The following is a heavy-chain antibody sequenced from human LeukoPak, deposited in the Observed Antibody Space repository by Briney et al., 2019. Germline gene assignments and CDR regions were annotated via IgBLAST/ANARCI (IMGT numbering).Heavy chain of an antibody. D-gene: IGHD2-21*02. CDR1: GGSISSCY. V-gene: IGHV4-59*01. J-gene: IGHJ5*02. Sequence: SETLSLTCTVSGGSISSCYWSWIRQPPEKGLEWIGFIYNSGSTNYNPSLKSRVAISIDTSKNQFSLKLSSVTAADTAVYYCARDMTAGGWFDPWGQGTLVTVSS. CDR3: ARDMTAGGWFDP. CDR2: IYNSGST.